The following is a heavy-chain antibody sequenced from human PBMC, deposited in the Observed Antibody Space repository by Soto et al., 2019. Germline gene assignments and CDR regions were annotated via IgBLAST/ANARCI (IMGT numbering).Heavy chain of an antibody. CDR3: ARDRSSWYHYYYGMDV. Sequence: PGGSLRLSCAASGFTFSSYAMHWVRQAPGKGLEWVAVISYDGSNKYYADSVKGRFTISRDNSKNTLYLQMNSLRAEDTAVYYCARDRSSWYHYYYGMDVWGQGTTVTVSS. CDR2: ISYDGSNK. V-gene: IGHV3-30-3*01. D-gene: IGHD6-13*01. J-gene: IGHJ6*02. CDR1: GFTFSSYA.